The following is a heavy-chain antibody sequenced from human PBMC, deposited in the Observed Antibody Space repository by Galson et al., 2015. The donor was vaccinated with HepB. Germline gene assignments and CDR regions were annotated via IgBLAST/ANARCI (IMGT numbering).Heavy chain of an antibody. Sequence: SVKVSCKASGYTFTSYGISWVRQAPGQGLEWMGWISAYNGITNYAQKLQGRVTMTTDTSTSTAHMELRSLRSDDTAVYYCARGEYYYDSSGYEPVEYWGQGTLVTVSS. CDR1: GYTFTSYG. J-gene: IGHJ4*02. CDR3: ARGEYYYDSSGYEPVEY. CDR2: ISAYNGIT. D-gene: IGHD3-22*01. V-gene: IGHV1-18*01.